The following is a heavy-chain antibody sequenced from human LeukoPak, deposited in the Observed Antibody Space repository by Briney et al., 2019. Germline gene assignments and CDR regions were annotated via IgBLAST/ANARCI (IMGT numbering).Heavy chain of an antibody. CDR1: GGTFSNYA. J-gene: IGHJ4*02. CDR2: IIPIFGTA. Sequence: ASVKVSCKASGGTFSNYAISWVRQAPGQGLEWMGGIIPIFGTANYAQKFQGRVTITADESTSTAYMELRSLRSEDTAVYYCARPAASPLYYSLDHWGQGTLVTVSS. D-gene: IGHD3-16*01. V-gene: IGHV1-69*13. CDR3: ARPAASPLYYSLDH.